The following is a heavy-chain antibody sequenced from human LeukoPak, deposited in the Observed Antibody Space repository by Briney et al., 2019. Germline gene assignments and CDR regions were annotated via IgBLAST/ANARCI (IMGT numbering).Heavy chain of an antibody. CDR3: ARLGGGGWYLDY. CDR1: GFTFSTYA. CDR2: ISNDGSNK. V-gene: IGHV3-30*01. J-gene: IGHJ4*02. Sequence: GGSLRLSCAASGFTFSTYAMHWVRQAPGEGLEWLAVISNDGSNKYYADSVKGRFTISRDNSKNTLYLQMNSLRAEDTAVCYCARLGGGGWYLDYWGQGALVTVSS. D-gene: IGHD6-19*01.